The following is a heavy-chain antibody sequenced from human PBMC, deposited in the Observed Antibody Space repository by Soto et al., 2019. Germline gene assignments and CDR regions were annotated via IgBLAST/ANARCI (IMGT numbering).Heavy chain of an antibody. D-gene: IGHD3-10*01. CDR1: GVSISGGNV. CDR3: ARVLSGNKEWFDS. Sequence: LSLTCAVSGVSISGGNVWSWVRQPPGKGLEWIGEVFDHGSTNYNPSLKRRVTMSVDKSQNDFSLNLTSVTAADTAVYYCARVLSGNKEWFDSWGQGILVTVSS. CDR2: VFDHGST. V-gene: IGHV4-4*02. J-gene: IGHJ5*01.